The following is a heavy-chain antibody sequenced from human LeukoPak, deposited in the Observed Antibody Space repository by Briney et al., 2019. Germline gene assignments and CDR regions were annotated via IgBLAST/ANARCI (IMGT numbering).Heavy chain of an antibody. J-gene: IGHJ4*02. CDR1: GFTFSSYE. CDR3: AKWDTYYDSSGYYFY. D-gene: IGHD3-22*01. Sequence: GGSLRLSCAASGFTFSSYEMNWVRQAPGKGLEWVSYISSSGSTTYYADSVKGRFTISRDNSKNTLYLQMNSLRAEDTAVYYCAKWDTYYDSSGYYFYWGQGTLVTVSS. CDR2: ISSSGSTT. V-gene: IGHV3-48*03.